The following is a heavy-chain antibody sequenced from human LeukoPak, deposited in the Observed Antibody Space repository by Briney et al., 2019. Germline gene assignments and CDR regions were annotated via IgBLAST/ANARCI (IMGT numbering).Heavy chain of an antibody. CDR2: INSDGSST. J-gene: IGHJ4*02. Sequence: PGGSLRLSCAASGFTLSTYWMHWVRQAPGKGLVWVSRINSDGSSTTYADSVKGRFTISRDNAKNILYLQMNSLRAEDTAVYYCTRDQELTMIHWGQGTLVTVSS. D-gene: IGHD3-22*01. CDR3: TRDQELTMIH. CDR1: GFTLSTYW. V-gene: IGHV3-74*01.